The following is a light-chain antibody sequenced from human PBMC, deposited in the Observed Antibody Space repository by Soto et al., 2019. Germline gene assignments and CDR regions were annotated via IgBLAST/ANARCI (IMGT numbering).Light chain of an antibody. CDR2: GAS. CDR3: QQYSSTFWT. CDR1: QSISSSY. V-gene: IGKV3-20*01. J-gene: IGKJ1*01. Sequence: EIVLTQSPCTLSLSPGERTTLSCRASQSISSSYLAWYQQKPGQAPRLLVYGASSRATGIPDRFSGSGSGTDFTLTISRLEPEDLALYYCQQYSSTFWTLGQGTKVDIK.